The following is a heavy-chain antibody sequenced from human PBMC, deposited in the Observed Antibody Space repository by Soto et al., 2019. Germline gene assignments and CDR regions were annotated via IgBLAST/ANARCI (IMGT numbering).Heavy chain of an antibody. CDR1: GFTFSSYA. J-gene: IGHJ6*03. CDR3: AAAYYYYYMDV. Sequence: GGSLRLSCAASGFTFSSYAMSWVRQAPGKGLEWVSAISGSGSSTYYADSVKGRFTISSDNSKNTLYLQMNSLRAEDTAVYYCAAAYYYYYMDVWGKGTTVTVSS. V-gene: IGHV3-23*01. CDR2: ISGSGSST.